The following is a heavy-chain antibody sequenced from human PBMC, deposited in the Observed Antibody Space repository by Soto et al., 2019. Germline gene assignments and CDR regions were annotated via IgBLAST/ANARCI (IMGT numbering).Heavy chain of an antibody. Sequence: GGSLRLSCAASGFTFSSYGMHWVRQAPGKGLEWVAVISYDGSNKYYADSVKGRFTISRDNSKNTLYLQMNSLRAEDTAVYYCATSPDSSSWYQLDYWGQGTLVTVSS. CDR3: ATSPDSSSWYQLDY. CDR2: ISYDGSNK. V-gene: IGHV3-30*03. CDR1: GFTFSSYG. D-gene: IGHD6-13*01. J-gene: IGHJ4*02.